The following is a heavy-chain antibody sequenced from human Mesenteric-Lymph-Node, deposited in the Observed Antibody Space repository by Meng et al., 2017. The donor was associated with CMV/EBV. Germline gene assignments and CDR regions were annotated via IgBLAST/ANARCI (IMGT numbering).Heavy chain of an antibody. Sequence: ASVKVSCKASGYTFTSYDINWVRQATGQGLEWMGWMNPNSGNTGYAQKFQGRVTMTTDTSTSTAYMELRSLRSDDTAVYYCARERFLEWLLSYDYYYYGMDVWGQGTTVTVSS. CDR1: GYTFTSYD. D-gene: IGHD3-3*01. CDR2: MNPNSGNT. CDR3: ARERFLEWLLSYDYYYYGMDV. V-gene: IGHV1-8*01. J-gene: IGHJ6*02.